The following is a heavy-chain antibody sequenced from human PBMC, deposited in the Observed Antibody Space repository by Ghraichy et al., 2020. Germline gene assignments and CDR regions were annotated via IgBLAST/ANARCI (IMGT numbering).Heavy chain of an antibody. CDR3: ARASKVVRFFYYDGMDV. CDR2: ITSSSRTI. CDR1: GFTFSGYS. Sequence: GGSLRLSCVGSGFTFSGYSMNWVRQSPGKGLEWVSYITSSSRTISYADSVKGRFTISRDNAQNSLYLQMNSLRDEDTAVYYCARASKVVRFFYYDGMDVWGQWTTVTVSS. D-gene: IGHD4-23*01. V-gene: IGHV3-48*02. J-gene: IGHJ6*02.